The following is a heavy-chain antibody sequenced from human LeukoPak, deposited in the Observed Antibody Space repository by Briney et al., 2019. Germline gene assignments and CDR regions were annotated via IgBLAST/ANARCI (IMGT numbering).Heavy chain of an antibody. CDR1: GGSISSYY. J-gene: IGHJ4*02. Sequence: SETLSLTCTVSGGSISSYYWSWIRQPPGKGLEWIGEINHSGSTNYNPSLKSRVTISVDTSKNQFSLKLSSVTAADTAVYYCARGQGIAARSRCLFVYWGQGTLVTVSS. V-gene: IGHV4-34*01. CDR3: ARGQGIAARSRCLFVY. D-gene: IGHD6-6*01. CDR2: INHSGST.